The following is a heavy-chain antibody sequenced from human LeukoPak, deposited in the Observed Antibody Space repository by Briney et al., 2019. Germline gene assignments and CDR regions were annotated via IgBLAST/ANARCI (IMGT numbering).Heavy chain of an antibody. J-gene: IGHJ4*02. CDR1: GGSLSGYY. Sequence: SETLSHTRAVYGGSLSGYYWSCIRHPPGKGLERSGEINHSGSTNYNPSLKSRVTISVDTSKNQFSQKLSSVTAADTSVYYCARGLWTTVTTKAPAYFDYWGQGTLVTVSP. CDR2: INHSGST. D-gene: IGHD4-17*01. CDR3: ARGLWTTVTTKAPAYFDY. V-gene: IGHV4-34*01.